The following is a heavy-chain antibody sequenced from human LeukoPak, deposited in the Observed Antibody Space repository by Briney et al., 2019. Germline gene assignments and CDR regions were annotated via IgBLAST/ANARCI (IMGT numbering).Heavy chain of an antibody. D-gene: IGHD3-22*01. CDR3: ARGSFDNSGYYVFDY. V-gene: IGHV4-4*07. Sequence: SETLSLTCSVSGASISTNYWSWIRQPAGKGLEWIGRIYNSGNTNYSPSLESRVTMSADTSKNHFSLRLTSVTAADTAVYYCARGSFDNSGYYVFDYWGQGRLVTVSS. CDR2: IYNSGNT. J-gene: IGHJ4*02. CDR1: GASISTNY.